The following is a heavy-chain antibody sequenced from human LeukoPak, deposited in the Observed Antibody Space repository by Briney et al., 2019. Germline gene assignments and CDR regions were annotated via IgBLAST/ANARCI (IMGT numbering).Heavy chain of an antibody. Sequence: SETLSLTCTVSGGSIISSGYYWGWIRQPPGKGLEWIGSIYYSGSTYYNPSLKSRVSISVDTSKNQFSLKLNLVTATDTAVYSCVRLANEGSGRSIVDFWGQGTLVAVS. CDR1: GGSIISSGYY. V-gene: IGHV4-39*01. CDR2: IYYSGST. D-gene: IGHD3-10*01. CDR3: VRLANEGSGRSIVDF. J-gene: IGHJ4*02.